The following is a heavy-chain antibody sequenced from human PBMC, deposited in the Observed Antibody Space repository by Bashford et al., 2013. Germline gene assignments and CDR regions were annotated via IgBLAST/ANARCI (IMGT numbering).Heavy chain of an antibody. D-gene: IGHD3-10*01. Sequence: ASVKVSCKASGYTFTSYGISWVRQAPGQGLEWMGWISAYNGNTNYAQKLQGRVTMTTDTSTSTAYMELRSLRSDDTAVYYCARRDYYGSGSYPFDYWGQGNPGHRLL. CDR1: GYTFTSYG. CDR3: ARRDYYGSGSYPFDY. CDR2: ISAYNGNT. J-gene: IGHJ4*02. V-gene: IGHV1-18*01.